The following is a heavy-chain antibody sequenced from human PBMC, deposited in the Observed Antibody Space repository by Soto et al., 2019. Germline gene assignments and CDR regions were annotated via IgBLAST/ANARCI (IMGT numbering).Heavy chain of an antibody. D-gene: IGHD3-16*01. CDR3: ANLRTLAQETYC. CDR2: LNSGGST. Sequence: GESLRLSYAASGFIFSAYAMSWVRQAPGRWLEWVSDLNSGGSTYYADSVKGRFTVSRDNYKNKMYLQMNSLRPEDTAVYYCANLRTLAQETYCWGRG. V-gene: IGHV3-23*01. CDR1: GFIFSAYA. J-gene: IGHJ4*02.